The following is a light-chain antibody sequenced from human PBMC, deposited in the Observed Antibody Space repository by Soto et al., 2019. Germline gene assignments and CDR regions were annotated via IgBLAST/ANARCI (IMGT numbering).Light chain of an antibody. J-gene: IGKJ4*01. V-gene: IGKV3-20*01. CDR3: QQFGGSPRLT. CDR1: QSVSSSF. CDR2: GAS. Sequence: EIVLTQSPGTLSLSPGERATLSCRASQSVSSSFLAWYQQKPGQGPRLLIYGASSRAPGIPDRFSGSWSGTDFTLTISRLESEDSAVYYCQQFGGSPRLTFGGGTKVEIK.